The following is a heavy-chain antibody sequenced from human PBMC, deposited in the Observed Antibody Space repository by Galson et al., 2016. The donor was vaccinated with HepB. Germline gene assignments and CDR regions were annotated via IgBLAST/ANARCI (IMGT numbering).Heavy chain of an antibody. CDR3: ARDGNADSP. CDR2: IYSGGET. J-gene: IGHJ5*02. V-gene: IGHV3-53*01. D-gene: IGHD4-17*01. CDR1: GFTVSENY. Sequence: SLRLSCAVSGFTVSENYMSWVSQDPGKGLEWVSLIYSGGETLYADSVKGRFTISRDHSKNTLYLQMNSLRVEDTAVYYCARDGNADSPWGQGTLVTVSS.